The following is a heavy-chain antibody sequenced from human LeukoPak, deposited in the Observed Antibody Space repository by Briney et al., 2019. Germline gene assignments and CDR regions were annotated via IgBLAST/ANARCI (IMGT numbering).Heavy chain of an antibody. CDR1: GFTFSDYY. J-gene: IGHJ3*02. CDR3: AREPRSPPNDAFDI. V-gene: IGHV3-11*04. Sequence: PGGSLRLSCAASGFTFSDYYMSWIRQAPGKGLEWVSYISSSGSTIYYADSVKGRFTISRDNAKNSLYLQMNSLRAEDTAVYYCAREPRSPPNDAFDIWGQGTMVTVSS. CDR2: ISSSGSTI. D-gene: IGHD1-14*01.